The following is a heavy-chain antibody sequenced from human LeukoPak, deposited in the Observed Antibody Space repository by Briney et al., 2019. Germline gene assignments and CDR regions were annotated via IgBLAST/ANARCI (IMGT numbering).Heavy chain of an antibody. CDR2: ISISGDVT. J-gene: IGHJ4*02. D-gene: IGHD4/OR15-4a*01. Sequence: PGGSLRLSCAVSGFTFSSHAMTWVRQAPGKGLEWVSGISISGDVTYYADSVQGRFIISRDNSKNTVYLQMDSLRVDDTAVYYCANEEVPNDCWGQGTLVTVSS. CDR3: ANEEVPNDC. CDR1: GFTFSSHA. V-gene: IGHV3-23*01.